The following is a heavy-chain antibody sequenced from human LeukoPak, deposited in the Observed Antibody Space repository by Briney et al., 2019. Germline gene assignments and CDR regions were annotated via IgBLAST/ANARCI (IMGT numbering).Heavy chain of an antibody. CDR3: ARRVTTFLS. CDR2: ISSTSTYM. D-gene: IGHD4-17*01. Sequence: GGSLRPSCSASGFDLSPYTMNWVRQAPGKGLEWVASISSTSTYMYYGDSLKGRFTISRDNAKNTLYLQLDRLRAEDTATYYCARRVTTFLSWGQGTLVIVSS. V-gene: IGHV3-21*01. J-gene: IGHJ4*02. CDR1: GFDLSPYT.